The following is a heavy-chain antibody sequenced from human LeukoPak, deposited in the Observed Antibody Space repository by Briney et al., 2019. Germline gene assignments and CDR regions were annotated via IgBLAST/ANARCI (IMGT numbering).Heavy chain of an antibody. Sequence: WASVKVSCKASGYTFTGYYMHWVRQAPGQGPEWMGWINPNSGGTNYAQKFQGRVTMTRDTSISTAYMELSRLRSDDTAVYYCARQVGYSSSWYEGDDYWGQGTLVTVSS. CDR3: ARQVGYSSSWYEGDDY. D-gene: IGHD6-13*01. V-gene: IGHV1-2*02. J-gene: IGHJ4*02. CDR1: GYTFTGYY. CDR2: INPNSGGT.